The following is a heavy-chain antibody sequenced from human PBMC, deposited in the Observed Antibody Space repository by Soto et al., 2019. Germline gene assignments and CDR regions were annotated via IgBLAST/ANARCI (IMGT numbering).Heavy chain of an antibody. D-gene: IGHD1-26*01. V-gene: IGHV1-69*01. J-gene: IGHJ6*02. Sequence: QVQLVQSGAEVKKPGSSVKVSCKASGGSFRSYATSWVRQAPGQGLEWMGGIIPMFHTPSYAQKLQGRVTITADESTSTAYMEMSSLRSEDTAIYYCARPAGKGNYYHALDVWGQGTTVTVSS. CDR3: ARPAGKGNYYHALDV. CDR2: IIPMFHTP. CDR1: GGSFRSYA.